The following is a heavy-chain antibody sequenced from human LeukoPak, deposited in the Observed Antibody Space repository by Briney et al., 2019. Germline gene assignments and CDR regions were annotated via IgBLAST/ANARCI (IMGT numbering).Heavy chain of an antibody. D-gene: IGHD3-3*01. J-gene: IGHJ6*02. CDR1: GGSVSSGSYY. Sequence: SETLSLTCTVSGGSVSSGSYYWSWIRQPPGKGLEWIGYIYYSGSTYYNPSLKSRVTISVDTSKNQFSLKLSSVTAADTAVYYCARDRIYDFWSGYYYGMDVWGQGTTVTVSS. V-gene: IGHV4-30-4*08. CDR2: IYYSGST. CDR3: ARDRIYDFWSGYYYGMDV.